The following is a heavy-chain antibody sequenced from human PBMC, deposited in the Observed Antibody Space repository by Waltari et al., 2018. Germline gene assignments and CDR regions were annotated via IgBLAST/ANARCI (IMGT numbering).Heavy chain of an antibody. CDR1: GYSFTSYW. CDR3: ARHDLGYSSSSDAFDI. V-gene: IGHV5-51*01. J-gene: IGHJ3*02. D-gene: IGHD6-13*01. Sequence: EVQLVQSGAEVKKPGESLKISCKGSGYSFTSYWIGWVRPMPGKGLGWMGIIYPGDSDTRYSPSFQGQGTSSADKAIRTAYLQWSSLKASDTAMYYCARHDLGYSSSSDAFDIWGQGTMVTVSS. CDR2: IYPGDSDT.